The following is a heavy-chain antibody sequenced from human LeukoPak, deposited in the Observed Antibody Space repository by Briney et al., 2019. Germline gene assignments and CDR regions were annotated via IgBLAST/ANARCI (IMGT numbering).Heavy chain of an antibody. CDR2: ISYAGSNK. J-gene: IGHJ3*02. Sequence: GGSLRLSCAASGFTFSSYAMHWVRQAPGKGLEWVALISYAGSNKYYADSVKGRFTISRDNSKNRLYLQINSLRPEDTAVYYCARDLPEDLVVVPAVMAPSDAFDIWGQGTMVTVSS. CDR3: ARDLPEDLVVVPAVMAPSDAFDI. V-gene: IGHV3-30*04. D-gene: IGHD2-2*01. CDR1: GFTFSSYA.